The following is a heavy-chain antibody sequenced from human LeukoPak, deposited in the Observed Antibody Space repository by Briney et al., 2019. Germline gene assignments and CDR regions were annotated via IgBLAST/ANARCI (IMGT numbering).Heavy chain of an antibody. J-gene: IGHJ4*02. CDR3: AKGDNNILTGYYNSFDS. CDR1: GFTFSSSA. CDR2: ISNNGGYT. Sequence: GGSLRLSCAASGFTFSSSAMSWVRQAPGKGLEWVSAISNNGGYTYYADSVKGRFTISRDNSRNTLYLQMNSLRAEDTALFYCAKGDNNILTGYYNSFDSWGRGTLVTVSS. V-gene: IGHV3-23*01. D-gene: IGHD3-9*01.